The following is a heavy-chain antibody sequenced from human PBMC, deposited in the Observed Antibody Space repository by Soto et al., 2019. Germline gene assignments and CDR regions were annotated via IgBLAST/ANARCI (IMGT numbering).Heavy chain of an antibody. Sequence: GGSLRLSCAASGFTFSSYGMHWVRQAPGKGLEWVAVISYDGSNKYYADSVKGRFTISRDNSKNTLYLQMNSLRAEDTAVYYCAKDLWHYDSSGYLDYWGQGALVTVSS. CDR3: AKDLWHYDSSGYLDY. CDR1: GFTFSSYG. CDR2: ISYDGSNK. D-gene: IGHD3-22*01. V-gene: IGHV3-30*18. J-gene: IGHJ4*02.